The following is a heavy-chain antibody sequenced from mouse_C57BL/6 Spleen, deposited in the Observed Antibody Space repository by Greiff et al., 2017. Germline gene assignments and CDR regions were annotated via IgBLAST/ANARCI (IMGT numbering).Heavy chain of an antibody. V-gene: IGHV1-69*01. CDR3: ARRGDYDSFAY. CDR1: GYTFTSYW. CDR2: IDPSDSYT. Sequence: QVQLQQPGAELVMPGASVKLSCKASGYTFTSYWMHWVKQRPGQGLEWIGEIDPSDSYTNYNQKFKGKSTMTVDKPSSTAYMQLSSLTSEDSAVNYCARRGDYDSFAYWGQGTLVTVSA. J-gene: IGHJ3*01. D-gene: IGHD2-4*01.